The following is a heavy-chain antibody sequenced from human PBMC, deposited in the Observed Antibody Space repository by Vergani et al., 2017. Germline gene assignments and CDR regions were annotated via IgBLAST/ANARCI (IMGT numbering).Heavy chain of an antibody. CDR1: GFSFSSHT. CDR3: AKAGSVTSGRLQYNVFMDV. V-gene: IGHV3-30*18. CDR2: ISNDGSKK. J-gene: IGHJ6*04. D-gene: IGHD3-10*01. Sequence: QVQLAESGGGTVQPGRSLRLSCAASGFSFSSHTIHWVRQAPGKGLEWVAVISNDGSKKYYADSVKGRFTISRDNSKNTLDLQMNSLRTQDTAVYYCAKAGSVTSGRLQYNVFMDVWGKGTTVTVSA.